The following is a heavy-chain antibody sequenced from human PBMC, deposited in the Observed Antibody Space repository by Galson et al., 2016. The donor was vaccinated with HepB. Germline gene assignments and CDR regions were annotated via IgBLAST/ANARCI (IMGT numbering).Heavy chain of an antibody. CDR3: ARAPGNGFAFYFDF. V-gene: IGHV4-30-2*01. D-gene: IGHD1-1*01. CDR2: IHRSGST. Sequence: TLSLTCAVSGGSTNDGASSWAWIRQPPGQGLEWIGYIHRSGSTYYTPSLRNRITMSVDKSKNQFSLNLRSAIAADTAVYFCARAPGNGFAFYFDFWGQGALVTVSP. CDR1: GGSTNDGASS. J-gene: IGHJ4*02.